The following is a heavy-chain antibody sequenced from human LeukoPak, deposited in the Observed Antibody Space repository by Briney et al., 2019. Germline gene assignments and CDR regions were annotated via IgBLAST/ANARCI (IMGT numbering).Heavy chain of an antibody. Sequence: SETLSLTCTVSGGSISSGGYYWSWIRQPPGKGLEGIVYIYHSGSTYYNPSLRSRVTISVDRSKNQFSLKLSSVTAAATAVYYCASLAVGGTDYWGQGTLVTVSS. CDR3: ASLAVGGTDY. J-gene: IGHJ4*02. D-gene: IGHD1-26*01. CDR1: GGSISSGGYY. CDR2: IYHSGST. V-gene: IGHV4-30-2*01.